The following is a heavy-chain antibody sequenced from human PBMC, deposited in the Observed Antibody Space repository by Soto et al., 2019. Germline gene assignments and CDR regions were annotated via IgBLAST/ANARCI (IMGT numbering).Heavy chain of an antibody. D-gene: IGHD2-8*02. V-gene: IGHV4-34*01. CDR2: INHSGST. Sequence: SETLSLSCAVYGGSFSGYYWTWIRQPPGTGLEWIGEINHSGSTNYNPSLKSRVTISVDTSKNQFSLKLTSMTAADTAVYYCARDKITGLFDYWGQGTLVTVSS. J-gene: IGHJ4*02. CDR3: ARDKITGLFDY. CDR1: GGSFSGYY.